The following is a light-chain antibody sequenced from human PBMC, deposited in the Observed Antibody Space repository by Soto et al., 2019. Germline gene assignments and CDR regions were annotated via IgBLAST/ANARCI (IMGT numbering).Light chain of an antibody. J-gene: IGLJ2*01. Sequence: QSVLTQPASVSGSPGQSITISCTGTSSDVGGYNYVSWYQQRPGKAPKLMMYEVSKRSSGVSNRFSGSKSGNTASLTISGLQAEDEADYYCRSYTSSTTLVFGGGTKVTVL. CDR2: EVS. CDR1: SSDVGGYNY. V-gene: IGLV2-14*01. CDR3: RSYTSSTTLV.